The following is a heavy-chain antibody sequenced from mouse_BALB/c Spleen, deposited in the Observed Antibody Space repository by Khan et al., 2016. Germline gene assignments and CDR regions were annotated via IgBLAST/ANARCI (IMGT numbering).Heavy chain of an antibody. Sequence: QIQLVQSGPELKKPGETVKISCKASGYTFTDYSMHWVKQAPGKGLKWMGWINTETGEPTYADDFKGRFAFSLETSASTAYLQINNLKNEDTATYFCARRDDYDGFAYWGRGTLVTVSA. CDR3: ARRDDYDGFAY. CDR2: INTETGEP. CDR1: GYTFTDYS. D-gene: IGHD2-4*01. V-gene: IGHV9-2-1*01. J-gene: IGHJ3*01.